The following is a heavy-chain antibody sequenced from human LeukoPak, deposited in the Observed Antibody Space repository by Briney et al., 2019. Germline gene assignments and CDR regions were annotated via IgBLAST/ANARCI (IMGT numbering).Heavy chain of an antibody. CDR2: ISYSGST. V-gene: IGHV4-59*01. D-gene: IGHD5-18*01. CDR3: ARDRYSYGYGYYYYYMDV. J-gene: IGHJ6*03. Sequence: SETLSLTCTVSGGSISSDYWSWVRQPPGKGLEWIGYISYSGSTNYNPSLKSRVTISVDTSKNQFSLKLSSVTAADTAVYYCARDRYSYGYGYYYYYMDVWGKGTTVTVSS. CDR1: GGSISSDY.